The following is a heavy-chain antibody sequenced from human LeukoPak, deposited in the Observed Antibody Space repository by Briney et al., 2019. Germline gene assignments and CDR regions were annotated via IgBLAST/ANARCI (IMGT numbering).Heavy chain of an antibody. J-gene: IGHJ4*02. Sequence: GGSLRLSCAASGFTFSSYWMHWVRQAPGKGLVWVSRINSDGSSTSYADSVKGRFTISRDNAKNTLYLQMNSLRAEDTAVYYCARDWRPYYDFWSGYYGIDYWGQGTLVTVSS. V-gene: IGHV3-74*01. CDR1: GFTFSSYW. D-gene: IGHD3-3*01. CDR3: ARDWRPYYDFWSGYYGIDY. CDR2: INSDGSST.